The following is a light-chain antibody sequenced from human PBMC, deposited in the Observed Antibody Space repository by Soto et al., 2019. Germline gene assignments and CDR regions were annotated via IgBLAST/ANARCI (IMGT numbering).Light chain of an antibody. CDR3: RSYTSSSPPVV. Sequence: QSALTQPASVSGSPGQSITISCTGTSSDVGGYNYVSWYQQHPGKAPKLMIYDVSNRPSGVSNRFSGSKSGNAASLTISGLHAEDADDYCCRSYTSSSPPVVFGGGTKVTVL. V-gene: IGLV2-14*01. J-gene: IGLJ2*01. CDR1: SSDVGGYNY. CDR2: DVS.